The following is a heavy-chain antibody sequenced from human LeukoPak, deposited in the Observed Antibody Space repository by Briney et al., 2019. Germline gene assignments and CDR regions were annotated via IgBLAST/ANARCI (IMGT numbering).Heavy chain of an antibody. CDR1: GFTFSSYW. Sequence: GGSLRLSCAASGFTFSSYWMSWVRQAPGKGLEWVANIKQDGSEKYYVDSVKGRFTISRDNAKNSLYLHMNSLRAEDTAVYYCARDLALMYYDSSGYLPGWGQGTLVTVSS. J-gene: IGHJ4*02. CDR2: IKQDGSEK. V-gene: IGHV3-7*01. D-gene: IGHD3-22*01. CDR3: ARDLALMYYDSSGYLPG.